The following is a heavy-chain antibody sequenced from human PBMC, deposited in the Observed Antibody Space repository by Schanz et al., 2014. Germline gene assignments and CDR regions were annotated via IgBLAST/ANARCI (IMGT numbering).Heavy chain of an antibody. D-gene: IGHD3-22*01. CDR2: IRQEGSEK. V-gene: IGHV3-7*01. Sequence: EVQLMESGGGLVQPGGSLRLSCAASGFTFSSYWMSWVRQAPGKGLEWVANIRQEGSEKYYVDSVKGRFTVSRDDAKNSLYLQMNSLRVEDTAVYYCARSYDTSGYSGFDYWGQGTLVTVSS. CDR3: ARSYDTSGYSGFDY. CDR1: GFTFSSYW. J-gene: IGHJ4*02.